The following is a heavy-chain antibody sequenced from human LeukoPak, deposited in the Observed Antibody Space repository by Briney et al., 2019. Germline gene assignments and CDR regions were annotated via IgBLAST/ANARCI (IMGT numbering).Heavy chain of an antibody. CDR2: IYSGGNT. CDR1: GFTFSSYA. Sequence: GGSLRLSCAASGFTFSSYAMHWVRQAPGKGPEWVAIIYSGGNTYYADSVKGRFTISRDNSKNTMYLQMNSLRVEDTAVYYCAREGRTLSGFDYWGQGTLVTVSS. CDR3: AREGRTLSGFDY. V-gene: IGHV3-53*01. J-gene: IGHJ4*02. D-gene: IGHD2-15*01.